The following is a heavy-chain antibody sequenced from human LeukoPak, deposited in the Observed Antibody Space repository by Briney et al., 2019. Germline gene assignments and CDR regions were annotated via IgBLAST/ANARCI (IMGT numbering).Heavy chain of an antibody. D-gene: IGHD3-22*01. CDR1: GFTLSSYG. V-gene: IGHV3-33*01. Sequence: GRSLRLSCAASGFTLSSYGMHWVRQAPGKGLEWVAVIWYDGSNKYYADSVKGRFTISRDNSKNTLYLQMNSLRAEDTAVYYCARGHDSSGYYFDYWGQGTLVTVPS. J-gene: IGHJ4*02. CDR2: IWYDGSNK. CDR3: ARGHDSSGYYFDY.